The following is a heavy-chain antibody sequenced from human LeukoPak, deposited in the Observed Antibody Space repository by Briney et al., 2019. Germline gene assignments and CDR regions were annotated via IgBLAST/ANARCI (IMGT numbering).Heavy chain of an antibody. D-gene: IGHD6-19*01. CDR2: INHSGST. V-gene: IGHV4-34*01. Sequence: PSETLSLTCAVYGGSFSGYYWSWIRQPPGKGLEWIGEINHSGSTNYNPSLKSRVTISVDTSKNQFSLKLSSVTAADTAVYYCAEHSSGWYRGYYYYGMDVWGQGTTVTVSS. CDR1: GGSFSGYY. J-gene: IGHJ6*02. CDR3: AEHSSGWYRGYYYYGMDV.